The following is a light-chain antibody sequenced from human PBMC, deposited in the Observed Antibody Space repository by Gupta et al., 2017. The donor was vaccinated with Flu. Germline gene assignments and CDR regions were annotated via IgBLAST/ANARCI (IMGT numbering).Light chain of an antibody. CDR2: AAS. Sequence: DIQLTQSPSSLSASIADRVAITCRASQKIGDDLNWYQQKPGKAPNLLIYAASRHHEGVPLRFSGSCSGTNFTLTIRGLQHDEFATYYCQQRDDFPSTFGRGTRV. CDR3: QQRDDFPST. J-gene: IGKJ4*02. V-gene: IGKV1-39*01. CDR1: QKIGDD.